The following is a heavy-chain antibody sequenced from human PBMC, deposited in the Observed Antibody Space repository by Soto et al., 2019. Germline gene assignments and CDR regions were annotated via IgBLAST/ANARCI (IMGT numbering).Heavy chain of an antibody. CDR1: GGSISPYY. J-gene: IGHJ6*03. Sequence: SETLSLTCTVSGGSISPYYWSWIRQPPGKGLEWIGYVYYSGNTDYNPSLESRVTISVDTSRNRFSLNLTSATAADTVLYYCARKGAAASYAHYYMDVWGRGTAVTVSS. CDR3: ARKGAAASYAHYYMDV. D-gene: IGHD6-13*01. CDR2: VYYSGNT. V-gene: IGHV4-59*01.